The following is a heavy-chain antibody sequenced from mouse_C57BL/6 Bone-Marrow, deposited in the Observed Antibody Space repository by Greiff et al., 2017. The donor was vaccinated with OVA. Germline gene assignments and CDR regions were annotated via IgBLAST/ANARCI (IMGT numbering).Heavy chain of an antibody. CDR2: IWSDGST. J-gene: IGHJ4*01. V-gene: IGHV2-6-1*01. Sequence: QVQLQQSGPGLVAPSQSLSITCTVSGFSLTSYGVHWVRQPPGKGLEWLVVIWSDGSTTYNSALKSRLSISKDNSKSQVFLKMNSLQTDDTAMYYCARQSPLKVAASLFDAMDYWGQGTSVTVSS. CDR3: ARQSPLKVAASLFDAMDY. D-gene: IGHD1-1*01. CDR1: GFSLTSYG.